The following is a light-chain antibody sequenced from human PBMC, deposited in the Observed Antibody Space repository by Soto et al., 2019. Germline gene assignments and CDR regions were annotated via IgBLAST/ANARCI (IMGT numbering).Light chain of an antibody. CDR1: SSDVGSYNL. V-gene: IGLV2-23*02. CDR3: CSYAGSSTNYV. J-gene: IGLJ1*01. Sequence: QSALTQPASVSGSPGQSITISCTGTSSDVGSYNLVSWYQQHPGKAPKLIIYEVSKRPSGVSNRFSGSKSGNTASLTISGLQAEDEADYYCCSYAGSSTNYVFGTGTKLTVL. CDR2: EVS.